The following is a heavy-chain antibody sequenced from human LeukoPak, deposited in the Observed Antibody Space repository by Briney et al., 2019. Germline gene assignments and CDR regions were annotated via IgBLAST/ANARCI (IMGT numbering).Heavy chain of an antibody. CDR3: ARDRGTYYYFDY. Sequence: GGSLRLSCAASGFTFSSYAMNWVRQAPGKGLEWVSRINSDGSTTTYADSVKGRFTISRDNAKNTLYLQMNSLRAEDTAVYYCARDRGTYYYFDYWGQGTLVTVSS. V-gene: IGHV3-74*01. D-gene: IGHD1-26*01. CDR2: INSDGSTT. CDR1: GFTFSSYA. J-gene: IGHJ4*02.